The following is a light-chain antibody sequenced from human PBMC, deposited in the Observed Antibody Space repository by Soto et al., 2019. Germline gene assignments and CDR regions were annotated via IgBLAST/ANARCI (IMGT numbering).Light chain of an antibody. CDR2: EGS. CDR3: CSYARGSTLV. CDR1: SSDVGSYNL. Sequence: QSALTQPASVSGSPGQSITISCTGTSSDVGSYNLVSWYQQHPGKAPKLMIYEGSKRPSGVSNRFSGSKSGNTASLTISGLQAEDEADYFCCSYARGSTLVFGGGTQLTVL. V-gene: IGLV2-23*01. J-gene: IGLJ2*01.